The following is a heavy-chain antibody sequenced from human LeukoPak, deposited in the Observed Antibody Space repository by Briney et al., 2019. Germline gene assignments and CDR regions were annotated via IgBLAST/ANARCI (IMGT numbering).Heavy chain of an antibody. CDR2: ISYDGSNK. D-gene: IGHD3-22*01. J-gene: IGHJ3*02. CDR3: ASSGGSGYLDDAFDI. V-gene: IGHV3-30-3*01. Sequence: PGRSLRLSCAASGFTFSSYAMHWVRQAPGKGLEWVAVISYDGSNKYYADSVKGRFTISRDNSKNTLYLQMNSLRAEDTAVYYCASSGGSGYLDDAFDIWGQGAMVTVSS. CDR1: GFTFSSYA.